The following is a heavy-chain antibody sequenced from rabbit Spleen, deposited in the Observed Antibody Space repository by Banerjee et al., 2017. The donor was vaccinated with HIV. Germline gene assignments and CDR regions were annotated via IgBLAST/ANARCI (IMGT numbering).Heavy chain of an antibody. J-gene: IGHJ4*01. D-gene: IGHD4-1*01. CDR1: GLDLSSRYW. CDR3: ARDLAGVIGWNFNL. CDR2: IDVAKSGDT. V-gene: IGHV1S45*01. Sequence: QEQLVESGGGLVKHGASLTLTCKASGLDLSSRYWICWVRQAPGKGLEWIACIDVAKSGDTYYTNWAKGRFTISKTSSTTVALQMTSLTAADTATYFCARDLAGVIGWNFNLWGPGTLVTVS.